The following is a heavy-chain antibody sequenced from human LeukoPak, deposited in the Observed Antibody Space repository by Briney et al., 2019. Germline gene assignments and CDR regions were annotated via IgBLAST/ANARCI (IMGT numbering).Heavy chain of an antibody. Sequence: NPSETLSLTCTVSGGSISSSSYYWGWIRQPPGKGLEWIGSIYYSGSTYYNPSLKSRVTLPVDTSKNQFSLKMSSVTAVDTAVYYCASSRSGYYFQVENWGQGTLVTVSS. J-gene: IGHJ4*02. CDR2: IYYSGST. D-gene: IGHD3-22*01. V-gene: IGHV4-39*07. CDR1: GGSISSSSYY. CDR3: ASSRSGYYFQVEN.